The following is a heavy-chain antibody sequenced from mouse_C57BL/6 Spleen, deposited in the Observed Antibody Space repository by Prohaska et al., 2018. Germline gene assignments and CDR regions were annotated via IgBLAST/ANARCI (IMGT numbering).Heavy chain of an antibody. Sequence: EVQLLETGGGLVQPGGSRGLSCEGSGFTFSGFWMSWVRQTPGKTLEWIGDINSDGSSINYAPSIKDRFTIFRDNDKSTLYLQMNNVRSADTVTYFCMRYSDYWYFDVWGTWTMVTVSS. CDR1: GFTFSGFW. J-gene: IGHJ1*03. CDR2: INSDGSSI. CDR3: MRYSDYWYFDV. V-gene: IGHV11-2*01.